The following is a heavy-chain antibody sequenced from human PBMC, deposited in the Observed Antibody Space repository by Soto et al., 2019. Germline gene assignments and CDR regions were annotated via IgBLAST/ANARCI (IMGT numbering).Heavy chain of an antibody. CDR1: GGSNIRDGYY. CDR3: ARATPAGSADF. J-gene: IGHJ4*02. V-gene: IGHV4-31*03. Sequence: PSETQSLTCTVSGGSNIRDGYYWSWIRQHPGKGLEWIAYISYSGSSYSNPSLKSRVTISADTSKNQFSLRLTSVTAADTAVYFCARATPAGSADFWGQGTLVTVSS. CDR2: ISYSGSS. D-gene: IGHD2-2*01.